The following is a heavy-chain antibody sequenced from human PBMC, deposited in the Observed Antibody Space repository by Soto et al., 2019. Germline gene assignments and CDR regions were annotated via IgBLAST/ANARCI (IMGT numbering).Heavy chain of an antibody. J-gene: IGHJ6*02. CDR1: GGSISSSSYY. V-gene: IGHV4-39*02. CDR3: ARETTGGSLVDLLYYYYYYGMDV. CDR2: IYYSGST. Sequence: QLQLQESGPGLVKPSETLSLTCTVSGGSISSSSYYWGWIRQPPGKGLEWIGSIYYSGSTYYNPSLKRRVTISVDTSKNQFSLKLSSVTAADTAVYYCARETTGGSLVDLLYYYYYYGMDVWGQGTTVTVSS. D-gene: IGHD2-15*01.